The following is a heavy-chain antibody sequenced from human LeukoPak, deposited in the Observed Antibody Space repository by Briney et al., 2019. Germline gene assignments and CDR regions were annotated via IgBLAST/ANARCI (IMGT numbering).Heavy chain of an antibody. D-gene: IGHD2-21*02. CDR2: ISGFGGST. Sequence: PGGSLRLSCAASGFTFSSYAMSWVRQAPGKGLEWVSAISGFGGSTYYADSVKGRFTISRDNSKNTLYLQMNSLRAEDTAVYFCAKDLGDHKAEYVHHWGQGTLVIVSS. CDR3: AKDLGDHKAEYVHH. V-gene: IGHV3-23*01. CDR1: GFTFSSYA. J-gene: IGHJ1*01.